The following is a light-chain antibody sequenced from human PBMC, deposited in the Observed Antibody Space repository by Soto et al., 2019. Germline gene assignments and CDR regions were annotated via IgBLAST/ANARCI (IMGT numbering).Light chain of an antibody. V-gene: IGLV2-14*01. CDR1: SSDIGVYNY. J-gene: IGLJ2*01. CDR2: EVS. CDR3: SSYTTSSTLNVV. Sequence: QSVLTQPASVSGSPGQSITISCTGTSSDIGVYNYVSWYQQHPGKAPKLMIYEVSNRPSGVSNRFSGSKSGNTASLTISGLQAEDEADYYCSSYTTSSTLNVVFGGGTKLTVL.